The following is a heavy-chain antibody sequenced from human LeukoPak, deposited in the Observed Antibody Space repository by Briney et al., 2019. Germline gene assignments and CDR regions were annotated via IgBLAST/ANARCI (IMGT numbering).Heavy chain of an antibody. V-gene: IGHV1-8*01. Sequence: ASVKVSCKASGYTFTSYDINWVRQATGQGLEWMGWMNPNSGNTGYAQEFQGRVTMTRNTSISTAYMELSSLRSEDTAVYYCARLVVPAAMGVIDGMDVWGQGTTVTVSS. D-gene: IGHD2-2*01. CDR2: MNPNSGNT. CDR1: GYTFTSYD. J-gene: IGHJ6*02. CDR3: ARLVVPAAMGVIDGMDV.